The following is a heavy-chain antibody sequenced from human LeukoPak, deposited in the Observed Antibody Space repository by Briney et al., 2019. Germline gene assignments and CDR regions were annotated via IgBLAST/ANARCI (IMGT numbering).Heavy chain of an antibody. Sequence: GGSLRLSCAASGFTFSSYEMNWVRQAPGKGLEWVSYISSSGSTIYYADSVKGRFTISRDNAKNSLYLQMNSLRAEDTAVYYCARLTTVTTLYDYWGQGTLVTVSS. CDR2: ISSSGSTI. J-gene: IGHJ4*02. D-gene: IGHD4-17*01. CDR1: GFTFSSYE. CDR3: ARLTTVTTLYDY. V-gene: IGHV3-48*03.